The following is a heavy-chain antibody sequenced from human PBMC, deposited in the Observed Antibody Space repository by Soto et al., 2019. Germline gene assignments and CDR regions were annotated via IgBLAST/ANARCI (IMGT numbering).Heavy chain of an antibody. D-gene: IGHD5-12*01. CDR2: IIPIFGTA. J-gene: IGHJ3*02. Sequence: SVKVSFRASGGTFSSYAINWVRQAPGQGLEWMGGIIPIFGTANYAQKFQGRVTITADKSTSTAYRELSSLRSEDTAVYYCERDVRDGYNLGAFDIWGQGTMVTVSS. V-gene: IGHV1-69*06. CDR1: GGTFSSYA. CDR3: ERDVRDGYNLGAFDI.